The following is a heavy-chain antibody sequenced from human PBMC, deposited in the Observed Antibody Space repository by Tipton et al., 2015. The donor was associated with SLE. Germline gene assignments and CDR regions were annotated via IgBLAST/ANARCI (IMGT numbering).Heavy chain of an antibody. J-gene: IGHJ4*02. D-gene: IGHD2-2*01. CDR3: AKGNQGYYFDY. Sequence: SLRLSCAASGFTFDDYAMHWVRQAPGKGLEWVSGISWNSGSIGYADSVKGRFTISRDNAKNSLYLQMNSLRAEDTALYYCAKGNQGYYFDYWGQGTLVTVSS. CDR1: GFTFDDYA. CDR2: ISWNSGSI. V-gene: IGHV3-9*01.